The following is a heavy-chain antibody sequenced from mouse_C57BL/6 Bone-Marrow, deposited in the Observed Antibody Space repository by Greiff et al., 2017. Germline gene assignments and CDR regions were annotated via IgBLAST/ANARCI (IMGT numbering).Heavy chain of an antibody. J-gene: IGHJ4*01. V-gene: IGHV14-4*01. Sequence: VQLQQSGAELVRPGASVKLSCTASGFNIKADYMHWVKQRPEQGLEWIGWIDPENGDTEYASKFLGQSTITADPSSNTAYLQLSSLTSEDTAVYYCTTHAMDYWGQGTSVTVSA. CDR3: TTHAMDY. CDR2: IDPENGDT. CDR1: GFNIKADY.